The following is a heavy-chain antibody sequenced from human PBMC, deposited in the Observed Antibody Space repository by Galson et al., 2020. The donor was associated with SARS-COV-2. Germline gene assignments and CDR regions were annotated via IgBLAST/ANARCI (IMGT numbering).Heavy chain of an antibody. CDR1: GFSLSNARMG. CDR3: ARFYGSGSYYKGDAFDI. D-gene: IGHD3-10*01. CDR2: IFSNDEK. V-gene: IGHV2-26*01. Sequence: SGPTLVKPTETLTLTCTVSGFSLSNARMGVSWIRQPPGKALEWLAHIFSNDEKSYSTSLKSRLTISKDTSKSQVVLTMTNMDPVDTATYYCARFYGSGSYYKGDAFDIWGQGTMVTVSS. J-gene: IGHJ3*02.